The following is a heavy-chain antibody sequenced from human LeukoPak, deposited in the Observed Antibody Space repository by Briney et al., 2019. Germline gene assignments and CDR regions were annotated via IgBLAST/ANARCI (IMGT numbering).Heavy chain of an antibody. J-gene: IGHJ4*02. CDR2: IYYSGCT. V-gene: IGHV4-39*01. CDR1: GGSISSSSYY. D-gene: IGHD6-19*01. CDR3: ATQLLRGWYWYYFDY. Sequence: PSETLSLTCTASGGSISSSSYYWGWIRQPPGKGLEWIGSIYYSGCTYYNPSLKSRVTISVDTSKNQFSLKRSSVTAADTAVYYCATQLLRGWYWYYFDYWGQGTLVTVSS.